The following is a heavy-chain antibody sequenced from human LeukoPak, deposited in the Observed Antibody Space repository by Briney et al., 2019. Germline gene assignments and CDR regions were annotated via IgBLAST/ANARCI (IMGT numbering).Heavy chain of an antibody. CDR2: INPNSGGT. CDR1: GYTFTGCY. Sequence: GASVKVSCKASGYTFTGCYMHWVRQAPGQGLEWMGWINPNSGGTNYAQKFQGRVTMTRDTSISTAYMELSRLRSDDTAVYYCARGARGSGSYPPAVYYFDYWGQGTLVTVSS. J-gene: IGHJ4*02. CDR3: ARGARGSGSYPPAVYYFDY. D-gene: IGHD3-10*01. V-gene: IGHV1-2*02.